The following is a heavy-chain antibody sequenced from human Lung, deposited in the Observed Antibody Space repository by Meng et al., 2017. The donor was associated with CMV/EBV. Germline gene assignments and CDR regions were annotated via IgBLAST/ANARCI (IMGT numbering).Heavy chain of an antibody. J-gene: IGHJ5*02. V-gene: IGHV1-18*01. CDR1: GYTFTSYS. D-gene: IGHD2/OR15-2a*01. CDR2: INAYNINT. CDR3: ARARFYDTTANWFDP. Sequence: SGYTFTSYSITWVRQAPGQGLQWVGWINAYNINTNYAQKLQGRVTRTTDTSTSTAYMELRSLRSDDTAIYYCARARFYDTTANWFDPWGQGTLVTVSS.